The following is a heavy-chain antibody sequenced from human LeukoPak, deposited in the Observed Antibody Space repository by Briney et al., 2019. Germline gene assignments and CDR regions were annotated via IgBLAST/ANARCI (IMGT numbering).Heavy chain of an antibody. Sequence: SSETLSLTCTVSGGSISSGGYYWSWIRQHPGKGLEWIGYIYYSGSTYYNPSLKSRVTISVDTSKNQFSLKLSSVTAADTAVYYCARDLAGATPYNWFDPWGQGTLVTVSS. CDR3: ARDLAGATPYNWFDP. J-gene: IGHJ5*02. V-gene: IGHV4-31*03. CDR1: GGSISSGGYY. CDR2: IYYSGST. D-gene: IGHD1-26*01.